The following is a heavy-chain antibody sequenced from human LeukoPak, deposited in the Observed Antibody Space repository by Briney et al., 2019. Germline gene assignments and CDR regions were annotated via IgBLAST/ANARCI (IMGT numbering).Heavy chain of an antibody. J-gene: IGHJ4*02. V-gene: IGHV3-21*01. D-gene: IGHD5-18*01. CDR3: ASVGGYSYGADY. Sequence: GGSLRLSCAASGFTFNTYSINWVRQAPGKGLEWVSSISSSSSYIYYADSVKGRFTISRDNAKNSLSLQMNSLRAEDTAVYYCASVGGYSYGADYWGQGSLVTVSS. CDR2: ISSSSSYI. CDR1: GFTFNTYS.